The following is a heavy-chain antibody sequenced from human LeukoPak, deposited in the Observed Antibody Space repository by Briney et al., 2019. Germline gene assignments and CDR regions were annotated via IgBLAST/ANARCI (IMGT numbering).Heavy chain of an antibody. CDR1: GYTFTGYY. V-gene: IGHV1-2*02. CDR2: INPNSGGT. J-gene: IGHJ4*02. CDR3: ARGASGWYSYDFGVYYFDY. D-gene: IGHD6-19*01. Sequence: ASVKVSCKASGYTFTGYYMHWVRQAPGQGLEWMGWINPNSGGTNYAQKFQGRVTMTRDTSISTAYMELSRLRSDDTAVYYCARGASGWYSYDFGVYYFDYRGQGTLVTVSS.